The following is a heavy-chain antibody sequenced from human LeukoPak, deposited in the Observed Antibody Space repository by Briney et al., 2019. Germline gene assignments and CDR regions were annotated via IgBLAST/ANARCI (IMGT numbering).Heavy chain of an antibody. D-gene: IGHD6-19*01. J-gene: IGHJ4*02. CDR3: ARDWGYSSGWYGY. Sequence: SETLSLTCTVSGGSISSSSYYWGWIRQPPGKGLEWIGSIYYSGSTYYNPSLKSRVTISVDASKNQFSLKLSSVTAADTAVYYCARDWGYSSGWYGYWGQGTLVTVSS. V-gene: IGHV4-39*07. CDR1: GGSISSSSYY. CDR2: IYYSGST.